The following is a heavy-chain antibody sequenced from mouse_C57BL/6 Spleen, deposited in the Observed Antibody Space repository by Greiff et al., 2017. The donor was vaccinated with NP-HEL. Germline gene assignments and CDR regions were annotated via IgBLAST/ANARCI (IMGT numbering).Heavy chain of an antibody. D-gene: IGHD4-1*01. Sequence: QVQLQQSGPELVKPGASVKISCKASGYAFSSSWMNWVKQRPGKGLEWIGRIYPGDGDTNYNGKFKGKATLTADKSSSPAYMQLSSLTSEDSAVYFCARFGTGTGAMDYWGQGTSVTVSS. CDR3: ARFGTGTGAMDY. V-gene: IGHV1-82*01. J-gene: IGHJ4*01. CDR1: GYAFSSSW. CDR2: IYPGDGDT.